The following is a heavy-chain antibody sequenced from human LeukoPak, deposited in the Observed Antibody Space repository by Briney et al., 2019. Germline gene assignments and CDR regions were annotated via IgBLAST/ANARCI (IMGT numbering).Heavy chain of an antibody. Sequence: SETLSLTCTVSGGSISSYYWSWIRQPPGKGLEWIGYIYYSGSTNYNPSLKSRVTISVDTSKNQFSLKLSSVTAADTAVYYCARVRPLRWYLPFDYWGQGTLVTVSS. CDR1: GGSISSYY. D-gene: IGHD4-23*01. CDR2: IYYSGST. J-gene: IGHJ4*02. V-gene: IGHV4-59*12. CDR3: ARVRPLRWYLPFDY.